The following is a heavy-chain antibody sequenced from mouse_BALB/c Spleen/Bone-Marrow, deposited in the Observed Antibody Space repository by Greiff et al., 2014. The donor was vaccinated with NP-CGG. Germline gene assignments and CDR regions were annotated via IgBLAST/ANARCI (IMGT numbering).Heavy chain of an antibody. V-gene: IGHV1S22*01. CDR2: IYPGSGST. D-gene: IGHD1-2*01. CDR3: TPRLRY. J-gene: IGHJ2*01. CDR1: GYTFTSYW. Sequence: LQESGSELVRPGASVKLSCKASGYTFTSYWMHWVKQRPGQGLEWIGNIYPGSGSTNYDEKFKSKATLTVDTSSSTAYMQLSSLTSKDSAVYYCTPRLRYWGQGTTLTVSS.